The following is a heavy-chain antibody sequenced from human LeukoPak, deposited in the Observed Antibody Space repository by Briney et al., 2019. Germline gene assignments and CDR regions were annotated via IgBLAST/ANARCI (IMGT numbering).Heavy chain of an antibody. V-gene: IGHV4-59*08. Sequence: SETLSLTCTVSGGSISNYYWSWVRQPPGKGLEWIGYISYSGSTNYNPSLKSRVTISVDTSKNQISLKLSSVTAADTAVYYCARRGNYYDSSGYYHHWYFDLWGPGTLVTVSS. D-gene: IGHD3-22*01. J-gene: IGHJ2*01. CDR2: ISYSGST. CDR3: ARRGNYYDSSGYYHHWYFDL. CDR1: GGSISNYY.